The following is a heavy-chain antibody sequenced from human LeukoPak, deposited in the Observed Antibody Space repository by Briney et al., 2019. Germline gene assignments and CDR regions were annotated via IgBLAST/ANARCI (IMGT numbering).Heavy chain of an antibody. V-gene: IGHV4-34*01. D-gene: IGHD2-21*02. CDR1: GGSFSGYY. J-gene: IGHJ4*02. Sequence: SETLSLTCAVYGGSFSGYYWSWIRQPPGKGLEWIGEINHSGSTNYNPSLKSRVIISVDTSKNQFSLKLSSVTAADTAVYYCARAPFCGGDCYSLFDYWGQGTLVTVSS. CDR2: INHSGST. CDR3: ARAPFCGGDCYSLFDY.